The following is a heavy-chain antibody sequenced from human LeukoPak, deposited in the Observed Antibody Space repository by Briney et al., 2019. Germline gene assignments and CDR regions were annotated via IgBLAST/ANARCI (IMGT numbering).Heavy chain of an antibody. V-gene: IGHV4-59*08. CDR1: GGSISSYY. J-gene: IGHJ4*02. Sequence: SETLSLTCTVSGGSISSYYWRWIRQPPGKGLEWIGYIYYSGSTNYNPSLKSRVTISVDTSKNQFSLKLSSVTAADTAVYYCARLPPSSRTLYFDYWGQGTLVTVSS. CDR2: IYYSGST. CDR3: ARLPPSSRTLYFDY. D-gene: IGHD6-13*01.